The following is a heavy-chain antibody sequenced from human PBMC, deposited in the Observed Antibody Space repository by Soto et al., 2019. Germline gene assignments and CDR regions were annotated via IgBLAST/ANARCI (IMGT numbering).Heavy chain of an antibody. V-gene: IGHV3-30*03. CDR1: GFAFSRNG. CDR3: ASMLATSDY. Sequence: QVQLVESGGGVVQPGRSLRLSCVVSGFAFSRNGIHWVRQAPGKGLEWLAVISYDGGEKYYADSVEGRFFISRDNSKNTLFLQMNSLRVEDTAVYYCASMLATSDYWGQGTLVTVSS. CDR2: ISYDGGEK. J-gene: IGHJ4*02. D-gene: IGHD2-8*01.